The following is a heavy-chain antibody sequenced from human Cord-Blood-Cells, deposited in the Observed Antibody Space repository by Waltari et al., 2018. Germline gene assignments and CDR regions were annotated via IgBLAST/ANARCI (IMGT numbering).Heavy chain of an antibody. V-gene: IGHV3-21*01. J-gene: IGHJ1*01. D-gene: IGHD6-6*01. Sequence: EVQLVESGGGLVKPGGSLRLSCAASGFTFSSYSMNWVRQAPGKGLEWVSSISSSSSYIYYADSVKGRFTISRDNAKNSLYLQMNSLRAEDTAVYYCARDSSSSIYFQHWGQGTLVTVSS. CDR3: ARDSSSSIYFQH. CDR2: ISSSSSYI. CDR1: GFTFSSYS.